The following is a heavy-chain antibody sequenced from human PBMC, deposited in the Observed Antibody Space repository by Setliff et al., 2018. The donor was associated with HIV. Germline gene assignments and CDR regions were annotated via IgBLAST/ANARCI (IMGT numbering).Heavy chain of an antibody. CDR2: INSDGSDT. V-gene: IGHV3-74*01. CDR1: GFTFTDYI. Sequence: GSLRLSCAGSGFTFTDYIMHWVRQVPGKGLVWVSRINSDGSDTRYADSVKGRFTISRDSSKNTLYLQMNSLRVEDTAVYFCTRKHRPGVGMDLWGQGTTVTVSS. J-gene: IGHJ6*02. CDR3: TRKHRPGVGMDL.